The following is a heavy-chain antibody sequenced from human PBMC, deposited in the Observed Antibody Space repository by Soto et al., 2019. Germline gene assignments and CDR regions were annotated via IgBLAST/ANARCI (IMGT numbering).Heavy chain of an antibody. CDR2: IYPGDSDT. V-gene: IGHV5-51*01. CDR1: GYTFTSYW. Sequence: PXESLTISCKGSGYTFTSYWIGLVRQMPGKGLEWMGIIYPGDSDTRYSPSFQGQVTISADKSISTAYLQWSSLKASDTAMYYCATFWYGSDINRGNWYFDRWGRGTLVTVSS. CDR3: ATFWYGSDINRGNWYFDR. D-gene: IGHD3-16*01. J-gene: IGHJ2*01.